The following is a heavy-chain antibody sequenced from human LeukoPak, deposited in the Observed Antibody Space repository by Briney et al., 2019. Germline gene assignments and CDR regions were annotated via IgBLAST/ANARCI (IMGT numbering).Heavy chain of an antibody. CDR2: FDPEDGET. V-gene: IGHV1-24*01. Sequence: ASVKVSREVSVYTLTVLSMHGVRQARGKGLEWMGGFDPEDGETIYAQKFRGRVTMTEDTYTDSAYMELSSLRYEDTAVYYCATVAYSGSYFDYWGQGTLVTVSS. CDR1: VYTLTVLS. CDR3: ATVAYSGSYFDY. J-gene: IGHJ4*02. D-gene: IGHD1-26*01.